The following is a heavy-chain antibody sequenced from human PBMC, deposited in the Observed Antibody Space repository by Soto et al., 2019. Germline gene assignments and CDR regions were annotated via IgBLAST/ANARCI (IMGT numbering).Heavy chain of an antibody. CDR3: ASAVAGFFDY. CDR2: FDPEDGET. V-gene: IGHV1-24*01. Sequence: ASVKVSCKVSGYTLTELSMYWVRQAPGKGLEWMGGFDPEDGETIYAQKFQGRVTMTEDTSIDTAYMELSSLRSEDTAVYYCASAVAGFFDYWGQGTLVTVSS. CDR1: GYTLTELS. D-gene: IGHD6-19*01. J-gene: IGHJ4*02.